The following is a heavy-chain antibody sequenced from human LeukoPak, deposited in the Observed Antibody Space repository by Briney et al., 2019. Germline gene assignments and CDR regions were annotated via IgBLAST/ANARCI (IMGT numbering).Heavy chain of an antibody. D-gene: IGHD3-10*01. CDR2: IYYSGST. V-gene: IGHV4-39*01. CDR3: ARGLGYGSGSYYLGFDI. Sequence: SPTLSLTCTVFGGSISSSSSYWGWIRQPPGKGLEWIGSIYYSGSTYYNPSLKSRVTISVDTSKNQFSLKLSSVSAADTAVYYCARGLGYGSGSYYLGFDIWGQGTMVTVSS. CDR1: GGSISSSSSY. J-gene: IGHJ3*02.